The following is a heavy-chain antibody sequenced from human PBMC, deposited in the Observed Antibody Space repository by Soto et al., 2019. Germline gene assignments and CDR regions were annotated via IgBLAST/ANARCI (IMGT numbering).Heavy chain of an antibody. CDR2: ISSSGSYT. CDR3: ARDHHRYSGYDYVDY. Sequence: GGSLRLSCAASGFTFSDYYMSWIRQAPGKGLEWVSYISSSGSYTNYADSVKGRFTISRDNAKNSLYLQMNSLRAEDTAVYYCARDHHRYSGYDYVDYWGQGTLVTVSS. D-gene: IGHD5-12*01. V-gene: IGHV3-11*05. CDR1: GFTFSDYY. J-gene: IGHJ4*02.